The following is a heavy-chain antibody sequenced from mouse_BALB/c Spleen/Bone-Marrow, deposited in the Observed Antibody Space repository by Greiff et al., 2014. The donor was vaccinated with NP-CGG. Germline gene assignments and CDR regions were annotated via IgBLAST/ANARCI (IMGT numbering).Heavy chain of an antibody. CDR3: ARWANWDGFAY. D-gene: IGHD4-1*02. Sequence: LVESGAELARPGASVKMSCKASGYTFTSYTMHWVKQRPGQGLEWIGYINPSSGYTTYNQKFKDKATLTADKSSSTAYMQLSSLTSEDSAVYYCARWANWDGFAYWGQGTLVTVSA. J-gene: IGHJ3*01. CDR1: GYTFTSYT. CDR2: INPSSGYT. V-gene: IGHV1-4*01.